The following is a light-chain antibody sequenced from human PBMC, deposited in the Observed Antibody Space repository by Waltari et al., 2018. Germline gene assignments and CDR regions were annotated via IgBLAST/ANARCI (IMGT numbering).Light chain of an antibody. CDR2: AAS. V-gene: IGKV1-39*01. J-gene: IGKJ1*01. CDR1: QTINTF. CDR3: QQSYSIFWT. Sequence: DIQMPQSPSSLSASVGDRVTITCRASQTINTFLNWYQGKPGKAPKLLIYAASSLQTGVPARFSGSGSGTEFTLTISSLLPEDFATYYCQQSYSIFWTFGQGTKVEIK.